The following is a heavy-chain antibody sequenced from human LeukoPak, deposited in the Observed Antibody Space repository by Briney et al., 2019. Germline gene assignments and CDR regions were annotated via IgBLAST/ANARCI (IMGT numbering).Heavy chain of an antibody. CDR3: ARDESHDFWSGYYSDY. J-gene: IGHJ4*02. CDR1: GFTFSSYW. Sequence: PGGSLRLSCAASGFTFSSYWMHWVRQAPGKGLVWVSRINTDGSSTSYADSVKGRFTISRDNAKNTLYLQMNSLRAEDTAVYYCARDESHDFWSGYYSDYWGQGTLVTVSS. CDR2: INTDGSST. V-gene: IGHV3-74*01. D-gene: IGHD3-3*01.